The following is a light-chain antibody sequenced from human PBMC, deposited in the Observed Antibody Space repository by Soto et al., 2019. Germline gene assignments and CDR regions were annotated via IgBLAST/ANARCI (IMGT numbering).Light chain of an antibody. Sequence: EIVLTQSPGTLSLSPGERATLSCRASQSVSSNYLAWXXQXLGXXXRXXXYXXXTRATGIQARFSGSGSGTEFTLTISSLQSEDFAVYYCQQYNDWLWTFGHVTKVDIK. V-gene: IGKV3-15*01. J-gene: IGKJ1*01. CDR2: XXX. CDR3: QQYNDWLWT. CDR1: QSVSSN.